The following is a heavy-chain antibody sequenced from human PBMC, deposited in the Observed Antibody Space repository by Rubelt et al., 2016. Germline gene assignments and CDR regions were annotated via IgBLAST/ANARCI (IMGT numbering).Heavy chain of an antibody. Sequence: EVQLVESGGGFLQPGGSLRLSCAASGFTFSSYGMSWVRQSPGKGLEWVSGISGSGGTTYYANSVKGRFTISRDNSKNTPYLQMNSLRAEDTALYYCAKEFDYYGSGSRYYYFGMDVWGQGTAVTVSS. CDR2: ISGSGGTT. CDR1: GFTFSSYG. J-gene: IGHJ6*02. D-gene: IGHD3-10*01. CDR3: AKEFDYYGSGSRYYYFGMDV. V-gene: IGHV3-23*04.